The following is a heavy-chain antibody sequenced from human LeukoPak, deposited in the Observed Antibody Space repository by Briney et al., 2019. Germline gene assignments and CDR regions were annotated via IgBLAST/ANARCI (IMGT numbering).Heavy chain of an antibody. CDR2: INGGGDTT. V-gene: IGHV3-23*01. CDR1: GFTFVSYA. J-gene: IGHJ4*02. Sequence: PGTSLRLSCAASGFTFVSYAMTWVRQAPGKGLEWVSAINGGGDTTNYADSVKGRFTISRDKSTNTLFLQMSSLRAEDSAIYFCARALDTYGYMRFAYWGQGTLVTVSS. D-gene: IGHD5-18*01. CDR3: ARALDTYGYMRFAY.